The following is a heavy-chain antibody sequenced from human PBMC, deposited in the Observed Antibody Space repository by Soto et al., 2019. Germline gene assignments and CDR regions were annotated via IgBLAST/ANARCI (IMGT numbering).Heavy chain of an antibody. J-gene: IGHJ5*02. CDR1: GFTFSSYG. D-gene: IGHD6-6*01. V-gene: IGHV3-33*01. CDR3: ASDRVAPRPSIAIDP. Sequence: PGGSLRLSCAASGFTFSSYGMHWVRQAPGKGLEWVAVIWYDGSNKYYADSVKGRFTISRDNSKNTLYLQMNSLRAEDTAVYYCASDRVAPRPSIAIDPPGQRPLVTVST. CDR2: IWYDGSNK.